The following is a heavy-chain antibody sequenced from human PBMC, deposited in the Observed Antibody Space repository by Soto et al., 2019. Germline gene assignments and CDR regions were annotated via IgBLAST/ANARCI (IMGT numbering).Heavy chain of an antibody. CDR1: GFTFDDDA. CDR2: ISWHSVSI. J-gene: IGHJ4*02. D-gene: IGHD6-19*01. V-gene: IGHV3-9*01. Sequence: EVPLVESGGGLVQPGRSLRLSCAASGFTFDDDAMHWVRQAPGKGLEWVSGISWHSVSIGYADSVKGRFTISRDNAKNFLYLQINSLRAEDTALYYCAKDRGLVLSFYFDYWGQGTLVTVSS. CDR3: AKDRGLVLSFYFDY.